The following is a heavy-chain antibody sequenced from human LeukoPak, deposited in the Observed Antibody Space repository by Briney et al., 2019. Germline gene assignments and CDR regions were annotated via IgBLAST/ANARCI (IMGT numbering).Heavy chain of an antibody. Sequence: PSETLSLTCTVSGGSISSGGYYWSWIRQHPGKGLEWIGYIYYSGSTYYNPSLKSRVTISVDTSKNQFSLKLSSVTAADTAVYYCASKRGKYSSFGDWGQGTLVTVSS. V-gene: IGHV4-31*03. J-gene: IGHJ4*02. CDR3: ASKRGKYSSFGD. CDR1: GGSISSGGYY. D-gene: IGHD6-6*01. CDR2: IYYSGST.